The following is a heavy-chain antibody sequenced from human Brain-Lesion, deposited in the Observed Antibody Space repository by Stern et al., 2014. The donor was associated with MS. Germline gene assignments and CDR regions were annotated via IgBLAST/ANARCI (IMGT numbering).Heavy chain of an antibody. CDR2: IHPSGSA. V-gene: IGHV4-61*02. CDR3: ASGYRIFDY. Sequence: VQLVESGPGLVKPSQTLSLTCNVSGGPISSGSDYWSWLRQPVGKGLQWIGRIHPSGSAYYPPSLKSRVTISTDTSKNQFSLELTSATAADTAIYYCASGYRIFDYWGQGILVTVSS. D-gene: IGHD5-18*01. J-gene: IGHJ4*02. CDR1: GGPISSGSDY.